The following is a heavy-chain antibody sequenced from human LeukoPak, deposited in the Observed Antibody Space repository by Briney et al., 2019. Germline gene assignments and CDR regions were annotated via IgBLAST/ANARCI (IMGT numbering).Heavy chain of an antibody. CDR2: INPNSGGT. V-gene: IGHV1-2*02. CDR1: GYTFTSYD. Sequence: ASVKVSCKASGYTFTSYDINWVRQATGQGLEWMGWINPNSGGTNYAQKFQGRVTMTRDTSISTAYMELSRLRSDDTAVYYCARSLESSWYGGEYPFDYWGQGTLVTVSS. CDR3: ARSLESSWYGGEYPFDY. J-gene: IGHJ4*02. D-gene: IGHD6-13*01.